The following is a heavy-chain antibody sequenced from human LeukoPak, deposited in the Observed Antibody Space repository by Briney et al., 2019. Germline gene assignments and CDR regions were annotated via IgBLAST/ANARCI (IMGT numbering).Heavy chain of an antibody. D-gene: IGHD2-15*01. CDR3: ARTYCSGGSCYDY. Sequence: KASETLSLTRAVSGGSISSSNWWSWVRQPPGKGLEWIGEIYHSGSTNYNPSLKSRVTISVDKSKNQFSLKLSSVTAADTAVYYCARTYCSGGSCYDYWGQGTLVTVSS. CDR2: IYHSGST. J-gene: IGHJ4*02. CDR1: GGSISSSNW. V-gene: IGHV4-4*02.